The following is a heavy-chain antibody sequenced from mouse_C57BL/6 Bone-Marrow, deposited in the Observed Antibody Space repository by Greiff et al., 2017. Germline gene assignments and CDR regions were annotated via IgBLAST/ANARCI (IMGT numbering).Heavy chain of an antibody. V-gene: IGHV1-82*01. Sequence: QVQLQQSGPALVKPGASVKISCKASGYAFSSSWMNWVKQRPGKGLEWIGRIYPGDGDTNYNGKFKGKATLTADKSSSTAYMQLSSLTSEDSAVYFCARSYYYGSSLFAYWGQGTLVTVSA. CDR2: IYPGDGDT. J-gene: IGHJ3*01. CDR3: ARSYYYGSSLFAY. CDR1: GYAFSSSW. D-gene: IGHD1-1*01.